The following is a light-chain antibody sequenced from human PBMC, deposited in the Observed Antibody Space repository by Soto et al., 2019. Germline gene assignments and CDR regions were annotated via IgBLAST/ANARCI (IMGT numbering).Light chain of an antibody. CDR1: SSNIGNNY. V-gene: IGLV1-51*02. J-gene: IGLJ3*02. CDR2: ENN. CDR3: GTWDSSLIPWV. Sequence: QSVLTQPPSVSAAPGQKVTISCSGSSSNIGNNYVSWYQQLPGTAPKLLIYENNKRPSGIPDRFSGSKSGTSATLGITGLQTGDEADYYCGTWDSSLIPWVFGGGTKLTVL.